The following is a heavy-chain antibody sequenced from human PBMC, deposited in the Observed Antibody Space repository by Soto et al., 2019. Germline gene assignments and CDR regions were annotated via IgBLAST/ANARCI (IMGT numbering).Heavy chain of an antibody. CDR1: GFTFSSYA. CDR3: ARVRGGITSVPDV. V-gene: IGHV3-30-3*01. Sequence: QVQLVESGGGVLQPGRSLRLSCAASGFTFSSYAMHWVRQAPGKGLEWVAVISYDGSKKYYADSVKGRFTSSRDNSKNTLYLQMNSRRAEDTAVYYCARVRGGITSVPDVWGQGTTVTVSS. CDR2: ISYDGSKK. D-gene: IGHD1-20*01. J-gene: IGHJ6*02.